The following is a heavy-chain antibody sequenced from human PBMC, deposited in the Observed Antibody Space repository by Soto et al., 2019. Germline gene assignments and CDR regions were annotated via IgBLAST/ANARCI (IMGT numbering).Heavy chain of an antibody. V-gene: IGHV4-31*03. Sequence: QVQLQESGPGLVKPSQTLSLTCTVSGGSISSGGYYWSWIRQHPGKGLEWIGYIYYSGSTYYNPSLKSRVTISVDTSKNQFALKLSSVTAADTAVYYCARVQRSGSLRSDFDYWGQGTLVTVSS. CDR2: IYYSGST. D-gene: IGHD3-10*01. J-gene: IGHJ4*02. CDR1: GGSISSGGYY. CDR3: ARVQRSGSLRSDFDY.